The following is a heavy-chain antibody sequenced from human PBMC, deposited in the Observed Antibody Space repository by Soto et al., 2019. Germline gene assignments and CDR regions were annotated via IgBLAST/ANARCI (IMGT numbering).Heavy chain of an antibody. D-gene: IGHD6-13*01. CDR3: ARVLGYSSRWWRHSAFDF. J-gene: IGHJ3*01. Sequence: ASVKVSCKASGYTFANYGISWVRQAPGQGLEWMGWISAYTGSTNYAQNLQGRVTMTTDTSTSTAYMELRSLRSDDTAVYYCARVLGYSSRWWRHSAFDFWG. V-gene: IGHV1-18*01. CDR1: GYTFANYG. CDR2: ISAYTGST.